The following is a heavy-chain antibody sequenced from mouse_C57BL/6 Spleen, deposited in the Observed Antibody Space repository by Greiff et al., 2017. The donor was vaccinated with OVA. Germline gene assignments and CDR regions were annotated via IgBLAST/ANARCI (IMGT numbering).Heavy chain of an antibody. V-gene: IGHV1-82*01. Sequence: QVQLKESGPELVKPGASVKISCKASGYAFSSSWMNWVKQRPGKGLEWIGRIYPGDGDTNYNGKFKGKATLTADKSSSTAYMQLSSLTSEDSAVYFCASGKGWFAYWGQGTLVTVSA. CDR3: ASGKGWFAY. CDR2: IYPGDGDT. D-gene: IGHD2-1*01. CDR1: GYAFSSSW. J-gene: IGHJ3*01.